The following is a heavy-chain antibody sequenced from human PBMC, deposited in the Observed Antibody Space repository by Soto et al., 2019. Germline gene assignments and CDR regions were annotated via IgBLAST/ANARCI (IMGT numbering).Heavy chain of an antibody. CDR2: IIPIFGTA. D-gene: IGHD3-22*01. J-gene: IGHJ5*02. Sequence: QVQLVQSGAEVKKPGSSVKVSCKASGGTFSSYAISWVRQAPGQGLEWMGEIIPIFGTANYAQKFQGRVTITADESTSXDYMELSSLRSEDTAVYYCARDRGPSSGYYPYWFDPWGQGTLVTVSS. V-gene: IGHV1-69*12. CDR3: ARDRGPSSGYYPYWFDP. CDR1: GGTFSSYA.